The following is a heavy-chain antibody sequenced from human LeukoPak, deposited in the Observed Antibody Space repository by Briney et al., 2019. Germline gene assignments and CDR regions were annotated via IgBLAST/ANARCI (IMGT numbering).Heavy chain of an antibody. V-gene: IGHV3-30-3*01. J-gene: IGHJ4*02. CDR1: GFTFSSYA. Sequence: QPGGSLRLSCAASGFTFSSYAMHRVRQAPGKGLEWVAVISYDGSNKYYADSVKGRFTISRDNSKNTLHLQMNSLRAEDTAVYYCARDRVGSGWSLDYWGQGTLVTVSS. CDR2: ISYDGSNK. CDR3: ARDRVGSGWSLDY. D-gene: IGHD6-19*01.